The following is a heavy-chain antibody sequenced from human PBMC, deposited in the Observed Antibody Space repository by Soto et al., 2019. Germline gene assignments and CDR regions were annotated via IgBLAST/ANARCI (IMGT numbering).Heavy chain of an antibody. J-gene: IGHJ4*02. CDR1: GYTFTSYA. D-gene: IGHD2-15*01. V-gene: IGHV1-3*01. Sequence: QVQLVQSGAEVKKPGASVKVSCKASGYTFTSYAMHWVRQAPGQRLEWMGWINAGNGNTKYSQKFQGRVTITRDTSASTAYMELSSLRSEDTAVYYCARAGGYYSGGSCYSTGEADYWGQGTLATVSS. CDR3: ARAGGYYSGGSCYSTGEADY. CDR2: INAGNGNT.